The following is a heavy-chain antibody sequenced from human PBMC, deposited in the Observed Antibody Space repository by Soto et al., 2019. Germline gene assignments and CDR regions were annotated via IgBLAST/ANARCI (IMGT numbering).Heavy chain of an antibody. Sequence: SLRLSCAASGFTFSSYAMSWVRQAPGKGLEWVSAISGSGGTTYYADSVKGRFTISRDNSKNTLYLQMNSLRAEDTAVYYCAKSSNWNVYYYGMDVWGQGTAVTVSS. D-gene: IGHD1-1*01. J-gene: IGHJ6*02. CDR2: ISGSGGTT. V-gene: IGHV3-23*01. CDR3: AKSSNWNVYYYGMDV. CDR1: GFTFSSYA.